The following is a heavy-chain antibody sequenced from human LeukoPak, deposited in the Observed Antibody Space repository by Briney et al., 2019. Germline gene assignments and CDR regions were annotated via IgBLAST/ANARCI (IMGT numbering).Heavy chain of an antibody. CDR1: GFTFSYYS. CDR3: ARDQSDYDFWSGYKDAFDI. V-gene: IGHV3-48*01. CDR2: ISSSSSNI. J-gene: IGHJ3*02. Sequence: GGSLRLSCAASGFTFSYYSMNWVRQAPGKGLEWVSYISSSSSNIYYADSVKGRFTISRDNAKNSLYLQMNSLRAEDTALYYCARDQSDYDFWSGYKDAFDIWGQGTMVTVSS. D-gene: IGHD3-3*01.